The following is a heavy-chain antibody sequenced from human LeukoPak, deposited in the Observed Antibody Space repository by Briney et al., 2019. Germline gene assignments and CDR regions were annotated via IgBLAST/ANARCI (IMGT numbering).Heavy chain of an antibody. V-gene: IGHV3-30*03. J-gene: IGHJ3*01. D-gene: IGHD2-21*01. Sequence: GGSLRLSCAASGITFSHHGMDWVRQAPGKGLEWVAGIEYDGSIKFYLDSVKGRFTISRDNSKNTLDLQMNSLRFEDTAVYFCVQGGQYTRAYSDAFGLWGQGTMVTVSS. CDR2: IEYDGSIK. CDR3: VQGGQYTRAYSDAFGL. CDR1: GITFSHHG.